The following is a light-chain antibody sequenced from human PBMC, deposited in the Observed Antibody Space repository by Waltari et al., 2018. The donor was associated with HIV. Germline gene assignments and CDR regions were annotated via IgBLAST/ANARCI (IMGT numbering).Light chain of an antibody. Sequence: QSALTQPASVSGSPGQSITISCTGTSSDVGGYHLVSWYQQHPGKAPKLMIYEVSKRPSGGSNRFSGSKSGNTASLTISGLQAEDEADYYCCAYAGSTTYVIFGGGTKLTVL. J-gene: IGLJ2*01. CDR3: CAYAGSTTYVI. V-gene: IGLV2-23*02. CDR2: EVS. CDR1: SSDVGGYHL.